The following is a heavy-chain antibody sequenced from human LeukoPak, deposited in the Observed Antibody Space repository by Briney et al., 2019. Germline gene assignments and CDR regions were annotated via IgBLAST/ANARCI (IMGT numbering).Heavy chain of an antibody. V-gene: IGHV3-7*04. CDR3: ARDTGPLSFGDQ. J-gene: IGHJ4*02. D-gene: IGHD3-10*01. Sequence: PGRSLRLSCAASGFTFSANWMTWVRQAPGRGLEWVANIKPDGSVKYYLDSVKGRFTISRDNAKNSLYLQMNSLRVEDTAVYYCARDTGPLSFGDQGGQGTLVTVSS. CDR1: GFTFSANW. CDR2: IKPDGSVK.